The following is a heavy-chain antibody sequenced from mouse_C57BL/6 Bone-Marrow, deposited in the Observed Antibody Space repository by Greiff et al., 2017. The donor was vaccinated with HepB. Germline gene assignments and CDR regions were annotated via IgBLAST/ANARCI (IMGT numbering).Heavy chain of an antibody. J-gene: IGHJ3*01. D-gene: IGHD3-2*02. CDR2: IDPENGDT. CDR1: GFNIKDDY. Sequence: VHVKQSGAELVRPGASVKLSCTASGFNIKDDYMHWVKQRPEQGLEWIGWIDPENGDTEYASKFQGKATITADTSSNTAYLQLSSLTSEDTAVYYCTHGAQATFAYWGQGTLVTVSA. CDR3: THGAQATFAY. V-gene: IGHV14-4*01.